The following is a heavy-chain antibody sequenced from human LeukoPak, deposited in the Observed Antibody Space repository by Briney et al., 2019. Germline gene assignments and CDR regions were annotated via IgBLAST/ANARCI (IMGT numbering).Heavy chain of an antibody. CDR1: GFTFSDYY. D-gene: IGHD2-2*01. V-gene: IGHV3-11*01. Sequence: PGGSLRLSCAASGFTFSDYYMSWIRQAPGKGLEWVSYISSSGSTIYYADSVKGRFTISRDNAKNSLYLQMNSLRAEDTAVYYCARNIVVVPAAIYEISYYYMDVWGKGTTVTVSS. J-gene: IGHJ6*03. CDR3: ARNIVVVPAAIYEISYYYMDV. CDR2: ISSSGSTI.